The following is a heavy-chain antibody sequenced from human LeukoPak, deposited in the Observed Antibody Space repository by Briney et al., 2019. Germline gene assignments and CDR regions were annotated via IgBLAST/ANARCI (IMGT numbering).Heavy chain of an antibody. V-gene: IGHV1-69*13. CDR2: IIPIFGTA. CDR1: GGTFSSYA. CDR3: ARSTPDYSAFDI. Sequence: ASVKVSCKASGGTFSSYAISWVRQAPGQGLEWMGGIIPIFGTANYAQKFQGRVTITADESTSTAYMELSSLRPEDTAVYYCARSTPDYSAFDIWGQGTMVTVSS. D-gene: IGHD4-11*01. J-gene: IGHJ3*02.